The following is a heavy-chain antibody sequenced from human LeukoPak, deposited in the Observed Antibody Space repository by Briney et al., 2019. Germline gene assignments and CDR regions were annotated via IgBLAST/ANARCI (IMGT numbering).Heavy chain of an antibody. V-gene: IGHV3-48*04. CDR2: ITTGGSSI. CDR1: GFTFSSYA. J-gene: IGHJ4*02. D-gene: IGHD6-19*01. CDR3: ARVRYDSGWYDY. Sequence: GGSLRLSCAASGFTFSSYAMSWVRQAPGKGLQCISHITTGGSSIFYADSVKGRFTLSRDNAKNSLYLQMNSLRAEDAAVYYCARVRYDSGWYDYWGQGAQVIVSS.